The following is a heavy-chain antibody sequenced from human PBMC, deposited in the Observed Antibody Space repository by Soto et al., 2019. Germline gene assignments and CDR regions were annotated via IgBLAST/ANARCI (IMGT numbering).Heavy chain of an antibody. Sequence: PGGSLRLSCKASGFSFSDYAMTWVRQAPGKGLEWVSVVSGSGDNTFYAASVKGRFAISRDNSKNVLYLQMNSLRADDAAVYCCAQGRAITGDGIDILFDYWGLGTLVTVSS. CDR2: VSGSGDNT. CDR3: AQGRAITGDGIDILFDY. CDR1: GFSFSDYA. D-gene: IGHD5-12*01. V-gene: IGHV3-23*01. J-gene: IGHJ4*01.